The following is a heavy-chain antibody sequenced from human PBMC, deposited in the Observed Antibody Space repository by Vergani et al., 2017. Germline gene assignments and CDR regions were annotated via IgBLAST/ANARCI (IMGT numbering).Heavy chain of an antibody. CDR1: GDAISRDTYS. CDR3: ARSQTGYSRDWSTYFFYMDV. Sequence: QLQLQESDSLLVNPSQTLSLTCTLSGDAISRDTYSWNWVRQPPGKPLEWIGSVYYSGTTYYNPSLGGRVTMSIDKSKNHFSLTLTSVTAADSAFYFCARSQTGYSRDWSTYFFYMDVWGKGTTVTVSS. CDR2: VYYSGTT. J-gene: IGHJ6*03. D-gene: IGHD3/OR15-3a*01. V-gene: IGHV4-30-2*01.